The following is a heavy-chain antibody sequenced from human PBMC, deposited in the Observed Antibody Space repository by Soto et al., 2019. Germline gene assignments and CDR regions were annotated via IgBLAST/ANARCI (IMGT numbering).Heavy chain of an antibody. CDR1: GGSFSGYY. CDR3: ARLEGLATISYYFDF. Sequence: SETLSLTCAVYGGSFSGYYWSWIRQPPGKGLEWIGYIYYRGSTNYNPSLKSRVTISVDTSKNQFSLKLSSVTAADSAVYFCARLEGLATISYYFDFWGPGALVTVSS. CDR2: IYYRGST. J-gene: IGHJ4*02. V-gene: IGHV4-59*08. D-gene: IGHD3-9*01.